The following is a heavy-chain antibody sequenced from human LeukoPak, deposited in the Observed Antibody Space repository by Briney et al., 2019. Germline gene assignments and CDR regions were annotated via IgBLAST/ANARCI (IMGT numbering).Heavy chain of an antibody. CDR2: ISSSGSST. CDR3: ARRSPGSSSLFFYYMDV. D-gene: IGHD1-26*01. J-gene: IGHJ6*03. Sequence: VQPGGSMRLSCAASGFTFSNHAMSWVRQAPGKGLEWLSGISSSGSSTFFADHVKGRFTISRDNAKNSLYLQINTLQAEDTFVYYCARRSPGSSSLFFYYMDVWGKGTTVTVSS. V-gene: IGHV3-23*01. CDR1: GFTFSNHA.